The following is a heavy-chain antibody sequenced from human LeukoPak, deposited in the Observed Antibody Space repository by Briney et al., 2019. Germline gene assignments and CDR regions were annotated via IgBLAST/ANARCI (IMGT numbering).Heavy chain of an antibody. V-gene: IGHV3-23*01. D-gene: IGHD3-10*01. CDR2: INGSGDRT. J-gene: IGHJ4*02. CDR1: GSPLSGYT. CDR3: ARETHSASGSYYGY. Sequence: PGGSLRLSCAASGSPLSGYTMGWVRQAPGKGLQWVSDINGSGDRTYYADSVKGRFTISRDNSKNTLYLQMNSLGAEDTAIYYCARETHSASGSYYGYWGQGTLVTVSS.